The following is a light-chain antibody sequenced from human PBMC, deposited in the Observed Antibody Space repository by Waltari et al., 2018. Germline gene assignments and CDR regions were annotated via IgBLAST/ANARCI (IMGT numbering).Light chain of an antibody. CDR1: NIDSKR. CDR2: YDS. CDR3: QVWDDSNNSGV. J-gene: IGLJ2*01. Sequence: SYVLTQTPSVSLAPGQTAIITCGGDNIDSKRVQWYQLQPGQAPVLVMFYDSDRPPGIPDRFSGSNSGNTATLTISRVEDDDEADYFCQVWDDSNNSGVFGGGTKLTVL. V-gene: IGLV3-21*04.